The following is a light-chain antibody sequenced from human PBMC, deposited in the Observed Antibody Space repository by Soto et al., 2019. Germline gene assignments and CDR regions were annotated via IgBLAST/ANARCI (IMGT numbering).Light chain of an antibody. J-gene: IGKJ5*01. CDR3: QQYNSYSSVT. Sequence: DIQMTQSPSMLSAFVGDRVTITCRASQSISSWLAWYQQKPGKAPKLLICKSSSLQSGVPSRFSGSGSGTEFTLTISSLQPDDFATYYCQQYNSYSSVTFGQGTRLEIK. CDR2: KSS. CDR1: QSISSW. V-gene: IGKV1-5*03.